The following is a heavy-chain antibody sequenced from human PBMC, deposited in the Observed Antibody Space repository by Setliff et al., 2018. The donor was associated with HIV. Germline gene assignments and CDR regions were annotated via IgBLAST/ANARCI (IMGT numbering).Heavy chain of an antibody. D-gene: IGHD4-4*01. Sequence: GASVKVSCKASGYTFTSYDINWVRQATGQGLEWMGWMMPSSGNTGYAQKFQGRLTMTRNTSTSTAYMELSSLRSEDTAVYYCAMSMTTYPVSRAFDIWGQGTMVTVSS. CDR2: MMPSSGNT. J-gene: IGHJ3*02. CDR3: AMSMTTYPVSRAFDI. CDR1: GYTFTSYD. V-gene: IGHV1-8*02.